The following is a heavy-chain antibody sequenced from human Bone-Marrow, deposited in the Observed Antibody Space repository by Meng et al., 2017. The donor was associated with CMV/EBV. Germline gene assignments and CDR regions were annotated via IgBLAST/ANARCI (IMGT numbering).Heavy chain of an antibody. CDR3: ARSMLEVNRYYYGMDV. CDR1: GFTFSSYW. Sequence: GESLKISCAASGFTFSSYWMHWVRQAPGKGLVWVSRINSDGSSTSYADSVKGRFTISRDNAKNTLYLQMNSLRAEDTAVYYCARSMLEVNRYYYGMDVWGEGTPVTVSS. J-gene: IGHJ6*04. CDR2: INSDGSST. V-gene: IGHV3-74*01. D-gene: IGHD1-1*01.